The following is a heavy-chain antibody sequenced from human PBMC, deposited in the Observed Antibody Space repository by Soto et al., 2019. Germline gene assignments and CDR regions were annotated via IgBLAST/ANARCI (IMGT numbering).Heavy chain of an antibody. Sequence: PGESLTLSCKGSGYSSTSYWIGWVRQMPGKGLEWMGIIYPGDSDTRYSPSFQGQVTISADKSISTAYLQWSSLKASDTAMYYCARRVEMATTDAFDIWGQGTMVTVSS. J-gene: IGHJ3*02. CDR2: IYPGDSDT. CDR3: ARRVEMATTDAFDI. V-gene: IGHV5-51*01. CDR1: GYSSTSYW. D-gene: IGHD5-12*01.